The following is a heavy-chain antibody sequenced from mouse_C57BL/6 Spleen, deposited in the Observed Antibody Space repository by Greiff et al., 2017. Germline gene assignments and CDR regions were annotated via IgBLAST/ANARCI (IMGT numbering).Heavy chain of an antibody. Sequence: VQLQQSGPELVKPGASVKISCKASGYAFSSSWMNWVKQRPGKGLEWIGRLYPGDGDTNYNGKFKGKDTLTADKSSSTAYMPLSSLTSEDSAVYFCARSFYYGNYDYYAMDYWGQGTSVTVSS. D-gene: IGHD2-1*01. CDR2: LYPGDGDT. CDR3: ARSFYYGNYDYYAMDY. CDR1: GYAFSSSW. J-gene: IGHJ4*01. V-gene: IGHV1-82*01.